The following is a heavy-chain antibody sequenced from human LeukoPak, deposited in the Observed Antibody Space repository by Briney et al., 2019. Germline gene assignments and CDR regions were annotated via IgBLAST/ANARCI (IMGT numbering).Heavy chain of an antibody. CDR2: MNPNSGNT. D-gene: IGHD2-15*01. CDR3: ARGVRGCSGGSCYFGFNYYYYMDV. J-gene: IGHJ6*03. Sequence: ASVKVSCKASVYTFTSYDINWVRQATGQGLEWMGWMNPNSGNTGYAQKFQGRVTMTRNTSISTAYMELSSLRSEDTAVYYCARGVRGCSGGSCYFGFNYYYYMDVWGKGTTVTVSS. CDR1: VYTFTSYD. V-gene: IGHV1-8*01.